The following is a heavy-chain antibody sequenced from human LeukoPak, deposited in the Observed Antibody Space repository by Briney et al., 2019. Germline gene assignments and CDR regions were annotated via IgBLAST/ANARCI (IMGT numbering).Heavy chain of an antibody. Sequence: PSETLSLTCTVSGGSISSSSYYWGWIRQPPGTGLEWIGSIYYSGSTYYNPSLKSRVTISVDTSKNQFSLKLSSVTAADTAVYYCARQGPSGPTGIDNWGQGTLVTVSS. CDR1: GGSISSSSYY. CDR2: IYYSGST. V-gene: IGHV4-39*01. CDR3: ARQGPSGPTGIDN. D-gene: IGHD1-1*01. J-gene: IGHJ4*02.